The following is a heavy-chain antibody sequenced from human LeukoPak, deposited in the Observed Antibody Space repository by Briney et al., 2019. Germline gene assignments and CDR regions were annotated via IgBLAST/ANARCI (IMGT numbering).Heavy chain of an antibody. CDR2: IKQDGSEK. CDR1: GFTFSNYW. D-gene: IGHD3-22*01. Sequence: PGGSLRLSCAASGFTFSNYWMSWVRQAPGKGLEWVAHIKQDGSEKYYVDSVKGRFTISRDNAESSLYLQMNSLRAEDTAVYYCASSASYYDSSGYWYYFDYWGQGTLVTVSS. V-gene: IGHV3-7*01. CDR3: ASSASYYDSSGYWYYFDY. J-gene: IGHJ4*02.